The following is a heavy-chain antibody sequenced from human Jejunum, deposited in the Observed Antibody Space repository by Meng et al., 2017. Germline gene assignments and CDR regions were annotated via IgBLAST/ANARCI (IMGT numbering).Heavy chain of an antibody. CDR3: ARLIDSSSYLGWFDP. CDR2: IHSSGST. J-gene: IGHJ5*02. Sequence: QLQLQESGPGLVKTSETLSLTCSVSGGSFFSNSYYWGWIRQPPGKGLEWIGSIHSSGSTYYNPSLESRLTISVDTSKNQFSLRVSSVPAADPADYYCARLIDSSSYLGWFDPWGQGTLVTVSS. D-gene: IGHD6-6*01. V-gene: IGHV4-39*01. CDR1: GGSFFSNSYY.